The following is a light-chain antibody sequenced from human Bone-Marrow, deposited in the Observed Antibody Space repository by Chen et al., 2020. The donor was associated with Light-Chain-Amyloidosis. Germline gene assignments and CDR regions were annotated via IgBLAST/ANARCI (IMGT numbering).Light chain of an antibody. CDR2: RDT. V-gene: IGLV3-25*03. Sequence: SYELTQPSSVSVSPGQPARITCSGDDLPTKYAYWYQQKPGKAPVLVIHRDTERPSGISERFSGSSSGTTATLTISGVQAEDEADYHCQSADSSGTYEVIFGGGTKLTVL. CDR1: DLPTKY. CDR3: QSADSSGTYEVI. J-gene: IGLJ2*01.